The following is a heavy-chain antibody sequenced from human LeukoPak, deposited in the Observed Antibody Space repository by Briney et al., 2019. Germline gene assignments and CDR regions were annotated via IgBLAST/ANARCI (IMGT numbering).Heavy chain of an antibody. V-gene: IGHV3-23*01. CDR2: ISGSGAAT. CDR3: TKDLSSGWYPYYFDF. CDR1: GFTFSNYA. J-gene: IGHJ4*02. Sequence: GGSLRLSCAASGFTFSNYAMNWVRQAPGKGLEWVSAISGSGAATFNADSVKGRFTISRDNSKNTLYLQMNSLRAEDTAVYYCTKDLSSGWYPYYFDFWGRGTLVTVSS. D-gene: IGHD6-19*01.